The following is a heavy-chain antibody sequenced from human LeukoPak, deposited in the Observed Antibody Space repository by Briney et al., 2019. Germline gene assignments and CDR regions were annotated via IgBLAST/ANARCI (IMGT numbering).Heavy chain of an antibody. CDR1: GFTFSSYW. V-gene: IGHV3-7*01. J-gene: IGHJ6*04. D-gene: IGHD3-10*02. CDR3: AELGITMIGGV. Sequence: PGGSLRLSCAASGFTFSSYWMSWVRQAPGKGLEWVANIKKDGSGKYYVDSVKGRFTISRDNAKNSLYLQMNSLRAEDTAVYYCAELGITMIGGVWGKGTTVTISS. CDR2: IKKDGSGK.